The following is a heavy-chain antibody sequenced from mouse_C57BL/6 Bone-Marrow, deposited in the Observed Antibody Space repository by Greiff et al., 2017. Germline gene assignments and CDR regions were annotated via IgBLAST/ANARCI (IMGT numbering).Heavy chain of an antibody. V-gene: IGHV1-62-2*01. CDR2: FYPGSGGT. Sequence: QVQLQESGAELVKPGASVKLSCKASGYTFTAYTIHWIKQSSGQGLEWIGWFYPGSGGTKYNEKFKDKATLTVEKSSSTVYMELSRLTSEDSAVYFCARREEGYCKFDYWGQGTTLTVSS. J-gene: IGHJ2*01. CDR3: ARREEGYCKFDY. CDR1: GYTFTAYT.